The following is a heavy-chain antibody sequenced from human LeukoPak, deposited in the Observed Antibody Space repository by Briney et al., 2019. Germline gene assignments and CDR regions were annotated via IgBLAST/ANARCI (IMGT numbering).Heavy chain of an antibody. Sequence: GASVKVSCKASGYTFTSYGISWVRQAPGQGLEWMGWISAYNGNTNYAQKLQGRVTMTTDTSTSTAYMELSSLRSEDTAVYYCARDRKQYYDSSGSNWGQGTLVTVSS. D-gene: IGHD3-22*01. CDR3: ARDRKQYYDSSGSN. V-gene: IGHV1-18*01. CDR1: GYTFTSYG. CDR2: ISAYNGNT. J-gene: IGHJ4*02.